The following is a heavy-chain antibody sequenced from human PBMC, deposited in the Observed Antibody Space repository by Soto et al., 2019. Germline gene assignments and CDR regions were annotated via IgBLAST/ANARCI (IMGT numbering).Heavy chain of an antibody. CDR2: INPSGGST. J-gene: IGHJ4*02. V-gene: IGHV1-46*01. CDR1: GYTFTSYY. Sequence: QVQLVQSGAEVKKPGASVKVSCKASGYTFTSYYMHWVRQAPGQGLEWMGIINPSGGSTSYAQKFQGRVTMTRDTTTSTVYMGLSSLRSEDTAVYYCARGGRGQWFDYWGQGTLVTVSS. CDR3: ARGGRGQWFDY. D-gene: IGHD3-16*01.